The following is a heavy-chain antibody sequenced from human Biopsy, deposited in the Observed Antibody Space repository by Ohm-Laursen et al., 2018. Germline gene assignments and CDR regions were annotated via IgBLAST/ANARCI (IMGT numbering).Heavy chain of an antibody. Sequence: LTCTVSGGSISSGGSYWSWIRQRPGKGLEWIGYIFNSANTYYNPSLKNLITISGDTSKNQFSLKLNSVTAADTAVYYCAKGDYFDSNGYFWFDPWGQGTLVTVSS. J-gene: IGHJ5*02. CDR3: AKGDYFDSNGYFWFDP. CDR2: IFNSANT. D-gene: IGHD3-22*01. CDR1: GGSISSGGSY. V-gene: IGHV4-31*01.